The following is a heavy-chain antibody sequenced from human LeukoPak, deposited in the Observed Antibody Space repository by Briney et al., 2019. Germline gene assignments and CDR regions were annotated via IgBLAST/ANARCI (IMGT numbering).Heavy chain of an antibody. Sequence: GGSLRLSCAASKFTLSIYWMRWLRQAPGGGLEWVAYMNQLGNEKNYLDSVKGRFTISRDNAKNSLYLQMNSLRAEDTAVYYCARGTYYYEFWGQGTLVTVSS. CDR2: MNQLGNEK. CDR3: ARGTYYYEF. D-gene: IGHD3-16*01. CDR1: KFTLSIYW. V-gene: IGHV3-7*04. J-gene: IGHJ4*02.